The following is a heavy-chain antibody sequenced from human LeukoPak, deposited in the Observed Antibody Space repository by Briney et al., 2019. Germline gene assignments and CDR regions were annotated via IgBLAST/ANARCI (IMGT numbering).Heavy chain of an antibody. V-gene: IGHV3-53*01. CDR2: IYYDGST. CDR1: GFTLSRNY. D-gene: IGHD3-3*01. J-gene: IGHJ6*02. CDR3: ARPLRINCGMDV. Sequence: GGSLRLSCAASGFTLSRNYMSWVRQTPGKGLEWVSIIYYDGSTYYADSVKGRFTISRDNSKNTMYLQMNSLRAEDTPVYYCARPLRINCGMDVWGQGTTVTVSS.